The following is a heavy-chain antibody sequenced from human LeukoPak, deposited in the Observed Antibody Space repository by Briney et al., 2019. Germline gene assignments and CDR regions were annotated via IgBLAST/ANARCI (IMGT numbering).Heavy chain of an antibody. CDR3: ARTPRGYEIDY. V-gene: IGHV3-30*02. CDR2: IRYDGGIK. D-gene: IGHD5-12*01. CDR1: GFTFSSYG. Sequence: PGGSLRLSCAASGFTFSSYGMHWVRQSPGKGLEWVAFIRYDGGIKYCADSVKGRFTISRDNSKNTLYLQMNSLRAEDTAVYYCARTPRGYEIDYWGQGTLVTVSS. J-gene: IGHJ4*02.